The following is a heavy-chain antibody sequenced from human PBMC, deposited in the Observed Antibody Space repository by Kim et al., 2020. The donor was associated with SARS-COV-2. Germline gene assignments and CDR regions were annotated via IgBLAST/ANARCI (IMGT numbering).Heavy chain of an antibody. D-gene: IGHD1-1*01. J-gene: IGHJ6*02. V-gene: IGHV3-74*01. CDR3: VKGGNYIYNLMDV. Sequence: YADSVRGWFTMSRDNGKHMVYLEMSSLGAEDTAVYFCVKGGNYIYNLMDVWGQGTTVTVSS.